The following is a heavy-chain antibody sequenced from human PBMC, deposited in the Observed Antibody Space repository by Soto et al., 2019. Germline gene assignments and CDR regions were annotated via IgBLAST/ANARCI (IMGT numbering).Heavy chain of an antibody. Sequence: QITLKESGPTLVNPTQTLTLTCTFSGFSLSTSGVGVGWIRQPPGKALEWLALIYWDDDKRYSPSLKSRLTITKDTSKNQVVLTMTNMDPVDTATYYCAHSPGYCSGGSCYHFDYWGQGTLVTVSS. CDR1: GFSLSTSGVG. CDR3: AHSPGYCSGGSCYHFDY. J-gene: IGHJ4*02. CDR2: IYWDDDK. V-gene: IGHV2-5*02. D-gene: IGHD2-15*01.